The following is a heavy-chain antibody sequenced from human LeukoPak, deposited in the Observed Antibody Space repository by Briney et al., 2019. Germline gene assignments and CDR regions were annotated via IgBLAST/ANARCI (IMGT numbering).Heavy chain of an antibody. CDR3: TRRDAFDI. CDR1: GFTFSGSA. Sequence: GGSLRLSCAASGFTFSGSAMHWVRQASGKGLEWVGRIRSKANSYATAYAASVKGRFTISRDDSKNTAYLQMNSLKTENTAVYYCTRRDAFDIWGQGTMVTVSS. CDR2: IRSKANSYAT. J-gene: IGHJ3*02. V-gene: IGHV3-73*01.